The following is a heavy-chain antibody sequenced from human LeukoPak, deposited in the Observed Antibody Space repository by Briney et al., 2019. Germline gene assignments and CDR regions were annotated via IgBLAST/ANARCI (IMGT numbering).Heavy chain of an antibody. Sequence: GGSLRLSCAASGFTLSSYAMSWVRQAPGKGLEWVSAISDSGNTYHAESVKGRFTISRDNSKNTLYLQMSSLRAEDTAVYYCAKAGADRVLRHFDWSAWEWGQGTLVTVSS. CDR1: GFTLSSYA. CDR3: AKAGADRVLRHFDWSAWE. CDR2: ISDSGNT. D-gene: IGHD3-9*01. V-gene: IGHV3-23*01. J-gene: IGHJ4*02.